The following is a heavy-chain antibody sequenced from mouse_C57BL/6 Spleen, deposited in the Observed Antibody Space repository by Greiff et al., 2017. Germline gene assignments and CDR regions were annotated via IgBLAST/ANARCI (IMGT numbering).Heavy chain of an antibody. Sequence: VKLMESGAELVKPGASVKISCKASGYAFSSYWMNWVKQRPGKGLEWIGQIYPGDGDTNYNGKFKGKATLTADKSSSTAYMQLSSLTSEDSAVYFCARSDLYYFDYWGQGTTLTVSS. CDR2: IYPGDGDT. D-gene: IGHD6-1*01. V-gene: IGHV1-80*01. CDR1: GYAFSSYW. J-gene: IGHJ2*01. CDR3: ARSDLYYFDY.